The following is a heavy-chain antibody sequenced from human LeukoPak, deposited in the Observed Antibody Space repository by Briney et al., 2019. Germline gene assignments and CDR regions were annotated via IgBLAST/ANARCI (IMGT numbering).Heavy chain of an antibody. CDR1: GFTFSSYA. CDR2: ISGSGGST. V-gene: IGHV3-23*01. Sequence: GGSLRLSCAASGFTFSSYAMSWVRQAPGKGLEWVSAISGSGGSTYYADSVKGRFTISRDNSKNTLYLQMNSLRAEDTAVYYCAEKTHGLAARSYYFDYWGQGTLVTVSS. J-gene: IGHJ4*02. D-gene: IGHD6-6*01. CDR3: AEKTHGLAARSYYFDY.